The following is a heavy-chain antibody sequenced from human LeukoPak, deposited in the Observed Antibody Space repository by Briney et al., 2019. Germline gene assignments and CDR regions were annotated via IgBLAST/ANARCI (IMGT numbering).Heavy chain of an antibody. Sequence: PSETLSLTCTVSGGSISSFYWSWIRQPPGKGLEWIGNISDGGSTNYNPSLKSRVTLSVGSSKNQFSLNLSSVTAADTAVYYCARGNTRMDVWGQGTTVTVSS. CDR2: ISDGGST. CDR3: ARGNTRMDV. J-gene: IGHJ6*02. CDR1: GGSISSFY. V-gene: IGHV4-59*08.